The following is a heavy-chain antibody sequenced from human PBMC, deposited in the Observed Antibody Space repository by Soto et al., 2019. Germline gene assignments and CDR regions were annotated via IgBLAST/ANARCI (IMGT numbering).Heavy chain of an antibody. CDR1: GDSVSSNSGA. Sequence: PSQTLSLTCAVSGDSVSSNSGAWNWIRQSPSRGLEWLGRTYYRSKWFNDYATSVNGRITINPDTSKNQFSLQLNSVTPEDTAVYYCVRYTSSSRCFDYWGQGTLVTVS. J-gene: IGHJ4*01. CDR2: TYYRSKWFN. D-gene: IGHD6-6*01. V-gene: IGHV6-1*01. CDR3: VRYTSSSRCFDY.